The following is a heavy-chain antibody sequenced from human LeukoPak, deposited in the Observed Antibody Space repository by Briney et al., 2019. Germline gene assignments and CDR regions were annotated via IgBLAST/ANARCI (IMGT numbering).Heavy chain of an antibody. CDR1: GFTFSSYE. J-gene: IGHJ4*02. V-gene: IGHV3-23*01. D-gene: IGHD6-13*01. Sequence: GGSLRLSCAASGFTFSSYEMNWVRQAPGKGLEWVSAISGSGGSTYYADSVKGRFTISRDNSKNTLYLQMNSLRAEDTAVYYCAKKLYSIPHYFDYWGQGTLVTVSS. CDR3: AKKLYSIPHYFDY. CDR2: ISGSGGST.